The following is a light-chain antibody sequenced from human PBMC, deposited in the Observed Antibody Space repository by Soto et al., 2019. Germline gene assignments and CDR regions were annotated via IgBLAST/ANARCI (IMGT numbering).Light chain of an antibody. J-gene: IGKJ5*01. CDR2: DAS. CDR1: QSVSATY. Sequence: EVVLTQSPGPLSLSPGERATLSCMASQSVSATYIAWYQQKPGQAPRLLIYDASNRATGIPARFSGSGSGTDFTLTISSLEPEDFAVYYCQQRSNWPPTFGQGTRLEIK. V-gene: IGKV3-11*01. CDR3: QQRSNWPPT.